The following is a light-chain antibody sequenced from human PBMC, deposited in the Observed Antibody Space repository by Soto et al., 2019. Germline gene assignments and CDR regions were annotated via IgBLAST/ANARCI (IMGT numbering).Light chain of an antibody. CDR3: SSYTSSGTYV. V-gene: IGLV2-14*01. J-gene: IGLJ1*01. Sequence: QSALTQPASVSGPPGQSITISCTGTSSDVGGYGSVSWYQQHPGKAPKLMIYEVSNRPSGVSNRFSGSKSGNTASLTISGLQAEDDAAYYCSSYTSSGTYVFGTGTKLTVL. CDR1: SSDVGGYGS. CDR2: EVS.